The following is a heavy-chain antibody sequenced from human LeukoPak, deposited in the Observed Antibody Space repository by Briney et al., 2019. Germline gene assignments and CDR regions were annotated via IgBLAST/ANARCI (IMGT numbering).Heavy chain of an antibody. CDR3: AREPYYYGSGSRNWFDP. D-gene: IGHD3-10*01. V-gene: IGHV1-2*02. CDR2: INPNSGGT. CDR1: GYTFTGYY. Sequence: GASVKVSCKASGYTFTGYYMHWVRQAPGQGLEWMGWINPNSGGTNYAQKLQGRVTMTTDTSTSTAYMELRSLRSDDTAVYYCAREPYYYGSGSRNWFDPWGQGTLVTVSS. J-gene: IGHJ5*02.